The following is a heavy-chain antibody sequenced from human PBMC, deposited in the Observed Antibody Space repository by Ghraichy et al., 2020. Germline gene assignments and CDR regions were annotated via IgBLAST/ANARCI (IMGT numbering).Heavy chain of an antibody. V-gene: IGHV3-9*01. Sequence: SLNISCAASGFTFDDYAMHWVRQAPGKGLEWVSGISWNSGSIGYADSVKGRFTISRDNAKNSLYLQMNSLRAEDTALYYCAKDMEMATITLSAFDIWCQGTMGTDSS. D-gene: IGHD5-24*01. J-gene: IGHJ3*02. CDR1: GFTFDDYA. CDR3: AKDMEMATITLSAFDI. CDR2: ISWNSGSI.